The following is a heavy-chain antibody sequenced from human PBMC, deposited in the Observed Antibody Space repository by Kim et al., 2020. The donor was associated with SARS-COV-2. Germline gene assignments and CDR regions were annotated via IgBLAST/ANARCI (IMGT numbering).Heavy chain of an antibody. J-gene: IGHJ6*02. D-gene: IGHD6-6*01. CDR2: INPNSGGT. Sequence: ASVKVSCKASGYTFTGYYMHWVRQAPGQGLEWMGRINPNSGGTNYAQKFQGRVTMTRDTSISTAYMELSRLRSDDTAVYYCLMIAARPGYYGMDVWGQGTTVTVSS. CDR1: GYTFTGYY. V-gene: IGHV1-2*06. CDR3: LMIAARPGYYGMDV.